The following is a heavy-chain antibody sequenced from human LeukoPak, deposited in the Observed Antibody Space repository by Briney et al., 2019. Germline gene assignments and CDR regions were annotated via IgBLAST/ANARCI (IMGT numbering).Heavy chain of an antibody. J-gene: IGHJ4*02. Sequence: PGGSLRLSCAASGFTFSSYSTNWVRQAPGKGLEWVSSITSSSSYIYYADSVKGRFTISRHNAKNSLYLQLNSLRAEDTAVYYCARLYDDYTNGHFDSWGQGTLVTVSS. CDR2: ITSSSSYI. D-gene: IGHD4-11*01. CDR1: GFTFSSYS. V-gene: IGHV3-21*01. CDR3: ARLYDDYTNGHFDS.